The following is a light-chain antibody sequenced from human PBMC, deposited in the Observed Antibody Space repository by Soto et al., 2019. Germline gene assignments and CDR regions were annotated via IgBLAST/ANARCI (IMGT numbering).Light chain of an antibody. V-gene: IGKV1-39*01. CDR2: AAS. CDR1: QTIRID. Sequence: DIQLTQSPSSLSASVGDRVTITCRASQTIRIDLNWYQQKPGKAPNLLIYAASSLQSGVPSRFSGSGSGTDFTLNISSLQPEDFATYYCQQSYNTPYTFGQGTKLDIK. J-gene: IGKJ2*01. CDR3: QQSYNTPYT.